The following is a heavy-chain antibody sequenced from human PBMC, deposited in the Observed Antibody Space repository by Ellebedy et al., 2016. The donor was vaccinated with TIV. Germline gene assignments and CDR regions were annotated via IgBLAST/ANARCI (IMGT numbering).Heavy chain of an antibody. D-gene: IGHD5-24*01. CDR2: ISPGDSDT. CDR1: GYSFTSYW. J-gene: IGHJ4*02. CDR3: ARRSDGFNFDY. Sequence: GESLKISXKGSGYSFTSYWIGWVRQMPGKGLEWMGIISPGDSDTIYSPSFQGQVTISADKSISTAYLQWSSLKASDTAMYYCARRSDGFNFDYWGQGTLVTVSS. V-gene: IGHV5-51*01.